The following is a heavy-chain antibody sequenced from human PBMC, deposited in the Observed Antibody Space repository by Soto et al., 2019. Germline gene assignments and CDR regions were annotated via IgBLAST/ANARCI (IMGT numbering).Heavy chain of an antibody. CDR2: IYWDDDK. CDR1: GFSLSTSGVG. D-gene: IGHD4-17*01. J-gene: IGHJ5*02. CDR3: AHVTSSNWFDP. Sequence: SGPTLVNPTQTLTLTCTFSGFSLSTSGVGVGWIRQPPRKALEWLAVIYWDDDKRNSPSLKSRLTITKDTSKNQVVLTMTSMDPVDTATYYCAHVTSSNWFDPWGQGTLVTVSS. V-gene: IGHV2-5*02.